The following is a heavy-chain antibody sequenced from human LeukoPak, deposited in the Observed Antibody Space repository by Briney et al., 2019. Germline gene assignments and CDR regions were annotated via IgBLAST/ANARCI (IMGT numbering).Heavy chain of an antibody. D-gene: IGHD3-10*01. J-gene: IGHJ4*02. Sequence: PGGSLRLSCAASGFTFSSCSMNWVRQAPGKGLEWVSSISSSSSYIYYADSVKGRFTISRDNAKNSLYLQMNSLRAEDTAVYYCAREKYYYGSGSYYNQYYFDYWGQGTLVTVSS. CDR1: GFTFSSCS. CDR3: AREKYYYGSGSYYNQYYFDY. CDR2: ISSSSSYI. V-gene: IGHV3-21*01.